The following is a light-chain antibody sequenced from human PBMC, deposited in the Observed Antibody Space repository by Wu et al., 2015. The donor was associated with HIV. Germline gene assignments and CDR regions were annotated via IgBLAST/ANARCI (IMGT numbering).Light chain of an antibody. CDR3: QQRSNWPWT. CDR1: QSVSSY. V-gene: IGKV3-11*01. CDR2: DSS. Sequence: EIVMTQSPATLSVSPGERATLSCRASQSVSSYLAWYQQKPGQAPRLLIYDSSNRATGIPARFGGSGSGTDFTLTISSLEPEDFAFYYCQQRSNWPWTFGQGTKVEIK. J-gene: IGKJ1*01.